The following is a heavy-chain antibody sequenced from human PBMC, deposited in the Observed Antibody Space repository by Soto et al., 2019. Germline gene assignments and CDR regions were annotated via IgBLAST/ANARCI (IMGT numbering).Heavy chain of an antibody. V-gene: IGHV3-23*01. Sequence: EVHLLESGGGLVQPGGSLRLSCVASGFTFSSYAMSWVRQAPGKGLAWVSAISGSGDSTYYADSVKGRFTISRDNSKNTLYLQMNRLRVEDTAVYYCAKDTMVRRVTHSYYYGMDVWGQGTTVTVSS. J-gene: IGHJ6*02. CDR1: GFTFSSYA. D-gene: IGHD3-10*01. CDR3: AKDTMVRRVTHSYYYGMDV. CDR2: ISGSGDST.